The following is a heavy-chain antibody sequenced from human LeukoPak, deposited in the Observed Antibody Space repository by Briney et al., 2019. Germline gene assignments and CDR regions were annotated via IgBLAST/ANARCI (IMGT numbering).Heavy chain of an antibody. CDR3: ARGAVAGTLTSGYYMDV. CDR1: GDTFTSYY. CDR2: INPSGGST. Sequence: ASVKVSCKASGDTFTSYYMHWVRQAPGQGLEWMGIINPSGGSTSYAQKFQGRVTMTRDTSTSTVYMELSSLRSEDTAVYYCARGAVAGTLTSGYYMDVWGKGTTATVSS. J-gene: IGHJ6*03. V-gene: IGHV1-46*01. D-gene: IGHD6-19*01.